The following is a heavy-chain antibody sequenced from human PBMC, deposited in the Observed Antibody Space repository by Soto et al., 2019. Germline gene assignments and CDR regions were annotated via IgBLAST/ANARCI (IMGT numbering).Heavy chain of an antibody. V-gene: IGHV1-69*02. CDR1: GGTFSSYI. CDR2: IIPILGIA. Sequence: QVQLVQSGAEVKKPGSSVKVSCKASGGTFSSYIINWVRQAPGQGLEWMGRIIPILGIAKYAQKFQGRVTITADKSTSTAYMELSSLSSEDTAVYYCARGLHYDSISLDDYWGQGTLVTVSS. D-gene: IGHD3-22*01. CDR3: ARGLHYDSISLDDY. J-gene: IGHJ4*02.